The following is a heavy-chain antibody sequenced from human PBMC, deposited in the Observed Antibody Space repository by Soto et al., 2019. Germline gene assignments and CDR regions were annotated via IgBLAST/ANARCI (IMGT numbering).Heavy chain of an antibody. CDR2: IKQDGSEK. CDR3: ARDWYSSSCGDAAAGY. V-gene: IGHV3-7*01. D-gene: IGHD6-6*01. CDR1: GFTFSSYW. Sequence: EVHLVESGGGLVQPGGSLRLSCAASGFTFSSYWMRWVRQAPGKGLEWVANIKQDGSEKYYVDSVKGRCTISRDNAKNSLYLQMNSLRADDTAVYYCARDWYSSSCGDAAAGYWGQGTLVTVSS. J-gene: IGHJ4*02.